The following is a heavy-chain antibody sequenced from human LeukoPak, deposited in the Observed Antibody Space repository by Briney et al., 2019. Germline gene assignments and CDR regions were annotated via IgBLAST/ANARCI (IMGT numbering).Heavy chain of an antibody. J-gene: IGHJ3*02. CDR3: AREGTAMVEGHDAFDI. D-gene: IGHD5-18*01. V-gene: IGHV3-23*01. Sequence: GGSLRLSCAASGFTFSSYAMSWVRQAPGKGLEWVSGISGSGDNTYYADSVKGRFTISRDNSKNTLYLQMNSLRAEDTAVYYCAREGTAMVEGHDAFDIWGQGTMVTVSS. CDR2: ISGSGDNT. CDR1: GFTFSSYA.